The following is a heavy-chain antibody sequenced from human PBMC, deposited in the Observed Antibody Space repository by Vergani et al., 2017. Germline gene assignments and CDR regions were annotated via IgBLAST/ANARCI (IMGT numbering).Heavy chain of an antibody. CDR1: GYTFTSYD. CDR2: MNPNSGNT. D-gene: IGHD6-13*01. J-gene: IGHJ4*02. V-gene: IGHV1-8*01. Sequence: QVQLVQSGAEVKMPGASVKVSCKASGYTFTSYDINWVRQATGQGLEWMGWMNPNSGNTGYAQKFQGRVTTTRNTSISTAYRELGSLRSEDTAVYYCARGLYSSSFYPYWGQGTLVTVSS. CDR3: ARGLYSSSFYPY.